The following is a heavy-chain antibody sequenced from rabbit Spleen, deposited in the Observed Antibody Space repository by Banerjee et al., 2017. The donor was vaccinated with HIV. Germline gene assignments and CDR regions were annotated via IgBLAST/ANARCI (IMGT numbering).Heavy chain of an antibody. V-gene: IGHV1S45*01. CDR3: ARDHYVHYGMDL. Sequence: QEQLVESGGGLVQPEGSLTLTCTASGFSLSTYWMCWVRQAPGKGLEWSACIYAGSSSSTYYASWANGRFTISKTSSTTVTLQMTSLTAADTATYFCARDHYVHYGMDLWGPGTLVTVS. D-gene: IGHD1-1*01. CDR2: IYAGSSSST. CDR1: GFSLSTYW. J-gene: IGHJ6*01.